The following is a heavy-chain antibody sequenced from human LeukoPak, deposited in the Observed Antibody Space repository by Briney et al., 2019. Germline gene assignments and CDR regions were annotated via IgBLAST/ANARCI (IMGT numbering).Heavy chain of an antibody. J-gene: IGHJ4*02. V-gene: IGHV3-21*01. D-gene: IGHD2-2*01. CDR3: ARNPSLRSTHYFDY. CDR2: ISSSSSYI. Sequence: ETLSLTCTVSGYSISSGYYWGWIRQPPGKGLEWVSSISSSSSYIYYADSVKGRFTISRDNAKNSLYLQMNSLRAEDTAVYYCARNPSLRSTHYFDYWGQGTLVTVSS. CDR1: GYSISSGYY.